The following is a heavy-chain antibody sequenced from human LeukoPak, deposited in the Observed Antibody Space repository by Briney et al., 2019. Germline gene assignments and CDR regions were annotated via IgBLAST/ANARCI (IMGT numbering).Heavy chain of an antibody. CDR3: SRGHYGPDY. Sequence: GGSLRLSCTASGFSYSGYSMHWVRQAPGKGLEWVSGIQRDGSSPTYADSVKGRFTISRDNAKGSVYLQMNILRAEDTAVYYCSRGHYGPDYWGQGTLVTVSS. CDR2: IQRDGSSP. V-gene: IGHV3-74*01. D-gene: IGHD3-16*01. J-gene: IGHJ4*02. CDR1: GFSYSGYS.